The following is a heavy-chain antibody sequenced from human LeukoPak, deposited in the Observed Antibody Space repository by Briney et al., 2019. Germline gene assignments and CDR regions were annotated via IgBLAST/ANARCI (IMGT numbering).Heavy chain of an antibody. CDR3: ARVDCSGGSCYLDY. V-gene: IGHV3-48*01. J-gene: IGHJ4*02. CDR2: ISSSSSTI. D-gene: IGHD2-15*01. CDR1: GFTFSSYS. Sequence: GGSLRLSCAASGFTFSSYSMNWVRQAPGKGLEWVSYISSSSSTIYYADSVKGRFTISRDNAKNSLYLQMNSLRAEDTAVYYCARVDCSGGSCYLDYWGQGTLVTVSS.